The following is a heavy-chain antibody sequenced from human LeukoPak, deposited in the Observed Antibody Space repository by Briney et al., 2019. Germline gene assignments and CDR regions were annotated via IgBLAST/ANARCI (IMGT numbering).Heavy chain of an antibody. CDR2: IRSSSSYI. Sequence: GGSLRLSCAASGFTFRRYSMKWVRQARGKGLECVSSIRSSSSYIYYADSVKGRFTISRDNAKNSLYLQMNSLRAEDTAVYYCARDGYYDSSGYRALDIWGQRIMVTVSS. D-gene: IGHD3-22*01. CDR3: ARDGYYDSSGYRALDI. V-gene: IGHV3-21*01. J-gene: IGHJ3*02. CDR1: GFTFRRYS.